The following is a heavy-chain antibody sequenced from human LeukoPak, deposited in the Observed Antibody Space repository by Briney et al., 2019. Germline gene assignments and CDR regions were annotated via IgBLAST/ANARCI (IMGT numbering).Heavy chain of an antibody. CDR1: EFTFSSYG. J-gene: IGHJ4*01. CDR3: AKDRLGALYYYDSSGYYRFDY. CDR2: ISYDGSNQ. D-gene: IGHD3-22*01. Sequence: GRSLRLSCAASEFTFSSYGMHWARQAPGKGLEWVAVISYDGSNQYYADTVKGRFTISRDNSKNTLYLQMNSLRAEDTAVYYCAKDRLGALYYYDSSGYYRFDYWGQGTLVTVSS. V-gene: IGHV3-30*18.